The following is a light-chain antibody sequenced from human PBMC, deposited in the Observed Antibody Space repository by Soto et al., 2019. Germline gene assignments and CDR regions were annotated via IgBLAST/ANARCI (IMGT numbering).Light chain of an antibody. J-gene: IGLJ1*01. V-gene: IGLV2-14*03. Sequence: QSVLTQPAAVSGSPGQSVTISCTGTTSDVGDYNWVSWYQQHPGKAPKLILFDVNNRPAGVSSRFSGSKSGNTASMAISGLQAEDEATYYFKSYTSSDIYVFGTGTKRTVL. CDR1: TSDVGDYNW. CDR3: KSYTSSDIYV. CDR2: DVN.